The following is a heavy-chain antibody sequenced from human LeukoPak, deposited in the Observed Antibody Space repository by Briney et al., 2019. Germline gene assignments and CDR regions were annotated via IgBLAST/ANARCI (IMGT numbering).Heavy chain of an antibody. CDR1: GFTFSSYA. CDR3: AKGSSGSRPYYFDY. CDR2: ITDSGGST. J-gene: IGHJ4*02. D-gene: IGHD3-22*01. Sequence: PGGSLRLSCAASGFTFSSYAMSWVRQAPGEGLEWVSAITDSGGSTYYSDSVKGRFTISRDNSKNTLYLQMNTLRAEDTAIYYCAKGSSGSRPYYFDYWDQGTLVTVSS. V-gene: IGHV3-23*01.